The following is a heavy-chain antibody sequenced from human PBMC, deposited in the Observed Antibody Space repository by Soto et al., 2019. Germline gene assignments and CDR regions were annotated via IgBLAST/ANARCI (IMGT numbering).Heavy chain of an antibody. CDR3: TTPPRPLRFLEWLTNTPYYGMDV. J-gene: IGHJ6*02. CDR1: GFTFSNAW. CDR2: IKSKTDGGTT. V-gene: IGHV3-15*01. Sequence: GGSLRLSCAASGFTFSNAWMSWVRQAPGKGLEWGGRIKSKTDGGTTDYAAPVKGRFTISRDDSKNTLYLQMNSLKTEDTAVYYCTTPPRPLRFLEWLTNTPYYGMDVWGQGTTVTVSS. D-gene: IGHD3-3*01.